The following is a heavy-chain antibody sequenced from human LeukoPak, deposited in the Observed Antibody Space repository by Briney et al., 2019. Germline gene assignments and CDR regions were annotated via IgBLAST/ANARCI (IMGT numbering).Heavy chain of an antibody. Sequence: GGSLRLSCAAYGFTFRSYAMNWVRQAPGKGLEWVSVVIGSGDSTYYADSVKGRFTISRDNSKNTLYLQMNSLRVEDTAVYYCAKDREVGATTSFDYWGQGTLVTVSS. CDR3: AKDREVGATTSFDY. CDR2: VIGSGDST. D-gene: IGHD1-26*01. V-gene: IGHV3-23*01. CDR1: GFTFRSYA. J-gene: IGHJ4*02.